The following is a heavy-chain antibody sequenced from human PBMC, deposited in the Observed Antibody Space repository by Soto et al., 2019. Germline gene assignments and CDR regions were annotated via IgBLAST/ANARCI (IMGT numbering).Heavy chain of an antibody. CDR1: EFTFSSYA. CDR2: ISGSGDSS. V-gene: IGHV3-23*01. Sequence: PGGSLRLSCAASEFTFSSYAMSGVRQAPGKGLEWVSAISGSGDSSYFGDAVKGRFTISRENSKNTLYLQMNSLRAEDTALYYCAKDVLYGSSSYFDYWCQGTLVTVSS. CDR3: AKDVLYGSSSYFDY. J-gene: IGHJ4*02. D-gene: IGHD3-10*01.